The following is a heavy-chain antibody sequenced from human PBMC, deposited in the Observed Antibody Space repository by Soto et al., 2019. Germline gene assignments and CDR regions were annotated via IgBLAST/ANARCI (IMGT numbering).Heavy chain of an antibody. CDR1: GGSFSTRIYH. V-gene: IGHV4-39*01. D-gene: IGHD3-22*01. CDR3: ARQPYDSTGYYXGA. Sequence: SATLPLPSTGSGGSFSTRIYHLGRIRQPPGKGLEWIGSMHSGGNTYYKPSLKSRVTVYVDTSKNHFSLKLTSVTAADTAMYYCARQPYDSTGYYXGAWGQGTLVTVSS. CDR2: MHSGGNT. J-gene: IGHJ5*02.